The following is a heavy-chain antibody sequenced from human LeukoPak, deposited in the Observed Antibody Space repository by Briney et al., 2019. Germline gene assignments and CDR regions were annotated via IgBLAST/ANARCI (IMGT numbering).Heavy chain of an antibody. CDR3: ARGSYSSGDRSYFDY. J-gene: IGHJ4*02. V-gene: IGHV3-11*01. CDR1: GFTFSNYA. Sequence: GGSLRLSCAASGFTFSNYAMSWVRQAPGKGLEWVSYISSSGSTIYYADSVKGRFTISRDNAKNSLYLQMNSLRAEDTAVYYCARGSYSSGDRSYFDYWGQGTLVTVSS. D-gene: IGHD3-22*01. CDR2: ISSSGSTI.